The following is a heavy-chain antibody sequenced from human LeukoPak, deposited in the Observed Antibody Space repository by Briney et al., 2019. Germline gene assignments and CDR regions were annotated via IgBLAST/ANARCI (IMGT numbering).Heavy chain of an antibody. J-gene: IGHJ3*02. Sequence: PSETLSLTCAVSGGSISSGGYYWSWIRQHPGKGLEWIGYIYYSGSTNYNPSLKSRVTISVDTSKNQFSLKLSSVTAADTAVYYCAREANYSYGEVHDAFDIWGQGTMVTVSS. V-gene: IGHV4-31*11. CDR3: AREANYSYGEVHDAFDI. CDR2: IYYSGST. CDR1: GGSISSGGYY. D-gene: IGHD4-17*01.